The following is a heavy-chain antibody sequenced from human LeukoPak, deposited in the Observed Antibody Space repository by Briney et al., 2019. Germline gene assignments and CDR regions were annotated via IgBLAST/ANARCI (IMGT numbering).Heavy chain of an antibody. CDR1: GFTFSTYW. CDR2: IQQDGNEK. J-gene: IGHJ4*02. D-gene: IGHD1-26*01. CDR3: ASRIVGSPDYFDY. V-gene: IGHV3-7*01. Sequence: PGGSLTLSCAASGFTFSTYWMSWVRQAPGKGLDWVANIQQDGNEKYYVDSVKGRFTISRDNAKNSLYLQMNSLRVEDTAVYYCASRIVGSPDYFDYWGQGTLVTVSS.